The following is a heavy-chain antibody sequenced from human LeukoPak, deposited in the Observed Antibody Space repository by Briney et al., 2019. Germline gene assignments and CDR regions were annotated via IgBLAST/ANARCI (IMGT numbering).Heavy chain of an antibody. V-gene: IGHV4-59*01. Sequence: SETLSLTCTVSGGSISSYYWSWIRQPPGKGLEWLGYIYYSGSTNYNPSLKSRVTISVDTSKNQFSLKLSSVTAADTAVYYCARAEYYYDSSGYYYSLDWYFDLWGRGTLVTVSS. J-gene: IGHJ2*01. CDR1: GGSISSYY. CDR2: IYYSGST. CDR3: ARAEYYYDSSGYYYSLDWYFDL. D-gene: IGHD3-22*01.